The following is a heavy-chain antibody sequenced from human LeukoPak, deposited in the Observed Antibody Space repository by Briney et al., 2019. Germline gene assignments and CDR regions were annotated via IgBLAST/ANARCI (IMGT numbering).Heavy chain of an antibody. J-gene: IGHJ4*02. CDR3: ARDLGLFMVRGASFDY. CDR1: GYTFTSYY. CDR2: ISTYNGNT. D-gene: IGHD3-10*01. Sequence: ASVKVSCKASGYTFTSYYMHWVRQAPGQGLEWMGWISTYNGNTNYAQKLQDRVTMTTDTSTSTAYMELRSLRSDDTAMYYCARDLGLFMVRGASFDYWGQGTLVTVSS. V-gene: IGHV1-18*04.